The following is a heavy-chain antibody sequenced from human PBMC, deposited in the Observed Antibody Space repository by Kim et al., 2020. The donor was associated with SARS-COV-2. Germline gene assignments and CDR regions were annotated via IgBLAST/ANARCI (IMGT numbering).Heavy chain of an antibody. CDR3: ARQQNPQFETYYYDSSGYEHYYYYGMDV. CDR2: INPSGGST. D-gene: IGHD3-22*01. V-gene: IGHV1-46*01. Sequence: ASVKVSCKASGYTFTSYYMHWVRQAPGQGLEWMGIINPSGGSTSYAQKFQGRVTMTRDTSTSTVYMELSSLRSEDTAVYYCARQQNPQFETYYYDSSGYEHYYYYGMDVWGQGTTVTVSS. J-gene: IGHJ6*02. CDR1: GYTFTSYY.